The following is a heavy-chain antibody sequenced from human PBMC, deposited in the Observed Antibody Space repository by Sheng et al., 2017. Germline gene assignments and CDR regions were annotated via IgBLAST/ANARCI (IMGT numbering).Heavy chain of an antibody. D-gene: IGHD3-10*01. CDR3: ARGGSVMVRGVTGWFDP. V-gene: IGHV1-69*04. CDR1: GGTFSSYA. J-gene: IGHJ5*02. Sequence: QVQLVQSGAEVKKPGSSVKVSCKASGGTFSSYAISWVRQAPGQGLEWMGGIIPILGIANYAQKFQGRVTITADKSTSTAYMELSSLRSEDTAVYYCARGGSVMVRGVTGWFDPWGQGTLVTVSS. CDR2: IIPILGIA.